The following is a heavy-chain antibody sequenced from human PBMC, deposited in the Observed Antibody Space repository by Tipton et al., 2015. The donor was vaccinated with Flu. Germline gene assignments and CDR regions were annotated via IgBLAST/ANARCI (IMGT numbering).Heavy chain of an antibody. CDR3: TTPWFGELTGDAFDI. Sequence: SLRLSCAASGFTFSNAWMSWVRQAPGKGLEWVGRIKSKTDGGTTDYAAPVKGRFTISRDDSKNTLYLQMNSLKTEDTAVYYCTTPWFGELTGDAFDIWGQGTMVTVSS. V-gene: IGHV3-15*01. CDR1: GFTFSNAW. CDR2: IKSKTDGGTT. D-gene: IGHD3-10*01. J-gene: IGHJ3*02.